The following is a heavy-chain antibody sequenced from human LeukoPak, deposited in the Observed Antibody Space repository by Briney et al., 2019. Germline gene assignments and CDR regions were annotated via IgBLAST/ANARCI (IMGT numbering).Heavy chain of an antibody. V-gene: IGHV3-30-3*01. CDR1: GFTFSSYA. CDR2: ISYDGSDK. D-gene: IGHD6-6*01. CDR3: ARRPYSSSSHFDY. J-gene: IGHJ4*02. Sequence: PGGSLRLSCAASGFTFSSYAMHWVRQAPGKGLEWVAVISYDGSDKYYADSVKGRFTISRDNSKNTLYLQMNSLRAEDTAVYYCARRPYSSSSHFDYWGQGTLVTVSS.